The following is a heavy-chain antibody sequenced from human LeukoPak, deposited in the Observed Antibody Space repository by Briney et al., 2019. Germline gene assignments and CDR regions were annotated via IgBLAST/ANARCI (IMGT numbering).Heavy chain of an antibody. CDR3: ARAPGYSSGNY. CDR1: GYTFTGYY. V-gene: IGHV1-2*06. D-gene: IGHD6-19*01. CDR2: INPNSGGT. Sequence: GASVKVSCKASGYTFTGYYMHWVRQAPGQGLGWMGRINPNSGGTNYAQKFQGRVTMTRDTSISTAYMELSRLRSDDTAVYYCARAPGYSSGNYWGQGTLVTVSS. J-gene: IGHJ4*02.